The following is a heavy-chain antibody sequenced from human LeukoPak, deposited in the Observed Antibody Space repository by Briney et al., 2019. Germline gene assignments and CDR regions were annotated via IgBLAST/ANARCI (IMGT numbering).Heavy chain of an antibody. D-gene: IGHD4-11*01. J-gene: IGHJ4*02. CDR3: ARVRSLATVTTPADY. Sequence: ASVKVSCKASGYTFTSYGISWVRQAPGQGLEWMGWISAYNGNTNYAQKLQGRVTMTTDTSTSTAYMELRSLRSDDTAVYYCARVRSLATVTTPADYWGQGTLVTVSS. V-gene: IGHV1-18*01. CDR2: ISAYNGNT. CDR1: GYTFTSYG.